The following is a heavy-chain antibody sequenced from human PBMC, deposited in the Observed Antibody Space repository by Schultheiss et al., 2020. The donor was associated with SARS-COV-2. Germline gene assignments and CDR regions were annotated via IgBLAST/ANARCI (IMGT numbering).Heavy chain of an antibody. J-gene: IGHJ6*02. CDR3: ARVVHVVYDNYLYFYGMDV. CDR1: GFTFSSYW. CDR2: ISSSSSYI. Sequence: GGSLRLSCAASGFTFSSYWMHWVRQAPGKGLVWVSSISSSSSYIYYADSVKGRFTISRDNAKKSLFLQMSSLRAEDTAVYFCARVVHVVYDNYLYFYGMDVWGQGTTVTVSS. V-gene: IGHV3-21*04. D-gene: IGHD3-22*01.